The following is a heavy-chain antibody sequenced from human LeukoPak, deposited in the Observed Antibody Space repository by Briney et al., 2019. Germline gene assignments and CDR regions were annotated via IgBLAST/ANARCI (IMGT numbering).Heavy chain of an antibody. CDR1: GGSISSHY. CDR2: IYYSGST. V-gene: IGHV4-59*11. CDR3: ARGRLSLYGSGSYYEYNWFDP. D-gene: IGHD3-10*01. J-gene: IGHJ5*02. Sequence: SETLSLTCTVSGGSISSHYWSWIRQPPGKGLEWIGYIYYSGSTNYNPSLKSRVTISVDTSKNQFSLKLSSVTAADTAVYYCARGRLSLYGSGSYYEYNWFDPWGQGTLVTVSS.